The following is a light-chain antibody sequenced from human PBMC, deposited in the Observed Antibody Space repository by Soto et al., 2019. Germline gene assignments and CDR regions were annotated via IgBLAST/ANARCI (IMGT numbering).Light chain of an antibody. J-gene: IGLJ1*01. CDR1: SSDVVNFNY. CDR2: EVI. Sequence: QSVLAQPASVSGSPGQSITVPCTGTSSDVVNFNYVSWYQQHPGKAPKLMIYEVIHRPSGVSNRFSGSKSGSTASLTISGLQAEDEADYYCTSYTSSGTYVFGTGTKVTVL. V-gene: IGLV2-14*01. CDR3: TSYTSSGTYV.